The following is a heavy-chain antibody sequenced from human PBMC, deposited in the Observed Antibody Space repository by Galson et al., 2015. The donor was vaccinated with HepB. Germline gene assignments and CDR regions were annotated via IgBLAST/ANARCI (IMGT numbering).Heavy chain of an antibody. D-gene: IGHD3-3*01. CDR2: IIPIFGTA. CDR3: ARELSSGFLEWLEGWFGP. Sequence: SVKVSCKASGGTFSSYAISWVRQAPGQGLEWMGGIIPIFGTANYAQKFQGRVTITADESTSTAYMELSSLRSEDTAVYYCARELSSGFLEWLEGWFGPWGQGTLVTVSS. V-gene: IGHV1-69*13. J-gene: IGHJ5*02. CDR1: GGTFSSYA.